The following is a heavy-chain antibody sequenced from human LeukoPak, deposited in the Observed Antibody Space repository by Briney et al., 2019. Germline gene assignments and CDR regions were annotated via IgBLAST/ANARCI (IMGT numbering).Heavy chain of an antibody. Sequence: GGSLRLSCAASGFTFSIYSMNWVRQAPGKGLEWVSSISSSSSYIYYADSVKGRFTISRDNAKNSLYLQMNSLRADDTAVYYCARESYCSSTSCYGLGAFDIWGQGTMVTVSS. CDR3: ARESYCSSTSCYGLGAFDI. D-gene: IGHD2-2*01. V-gene: IGHV3-21*01. J-gene: IGHJ3*02. CDR2: ISSSSSYI. CDR1: GFTFSIYS.